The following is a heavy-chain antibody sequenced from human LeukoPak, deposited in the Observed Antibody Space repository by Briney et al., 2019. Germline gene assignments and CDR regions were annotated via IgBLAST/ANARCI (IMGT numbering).Heavy chain of an antibody. Sequence: SGTLSLTCAVSGGSISSSKWWSWVRQRPGKGLEWIGEIYHSGSTNYNPSLKSRVTISVDKSKNQFSLKLSSVTAADTAVYYCATVSAFFYDSGSYYTFDYWGQGTLVTVSS. CDR1: GGSISSSKW. V-gene: IGHV4-4*02. CDR2: IYHSGST. CDR3: ATVSAFFYDSGSYYTFDY. D-gene: IGHD3-10*01. J-gene: IGHJ4*02.